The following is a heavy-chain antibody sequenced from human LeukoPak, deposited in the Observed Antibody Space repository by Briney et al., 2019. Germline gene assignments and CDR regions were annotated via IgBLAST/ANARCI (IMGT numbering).Heavy chain of an antibody. CDR3: VRDFSAGI. D-gene: IGHD1-1*01. J-gene: IGHJ4*02. CDR2: INSGETT. CDR1: GFTFSSYA. Sequence: GGPLRLSCAASGFTFSSYAMTWVRQAPGKGLEWVSGINSGETTYYADSVKGRFTISRDNSKNTLYLQMNSLRAEDTAVYYCVRDFSAGIWGQGTLVTVSS. V-gene: IGHV3-23*01.